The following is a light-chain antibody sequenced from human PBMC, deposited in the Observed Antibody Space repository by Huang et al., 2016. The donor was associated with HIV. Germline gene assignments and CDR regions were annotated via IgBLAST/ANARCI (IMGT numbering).Light chain of an antibody. J-gene: IGKJ1*01. CDR1: QGIGNS. Sequence: LSASVGDRVTITCRASQGIGNSLAWYQQKPEKAPRLLLYATSTLESGVPSRFSGSGSGTHYTLTINTLQPEDIASYYCQQYHSLPWTFGQGTKVEIK. CDR2: ATS. V-gene: IGKV1-NL1*01. CDR3: QQYHSLPWT.